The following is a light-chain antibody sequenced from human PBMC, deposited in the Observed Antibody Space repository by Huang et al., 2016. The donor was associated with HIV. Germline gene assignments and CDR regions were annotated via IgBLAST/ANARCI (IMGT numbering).Light chain of an antibody. V-gene: IGKV2-29*02. Sequence: DIVMTQTPLSLSVTPGQPDSISCKSSQGLLYREKIYLYWYLQKPGQSPQLLIYELSNRFSGVPDRFSGSGSPTDFTLKISRVETEDVGVYYCMQGKQLPYTFGQGTRLEIK. CDR2: ELS. CDR1: QGLLYREKIY. J-gene: IGKJ2*01. CDR3: MQGKQLPYT.